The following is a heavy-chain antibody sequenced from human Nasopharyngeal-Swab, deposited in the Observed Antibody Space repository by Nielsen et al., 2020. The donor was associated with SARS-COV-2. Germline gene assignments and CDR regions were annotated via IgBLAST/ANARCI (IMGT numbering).Heavy chain of an antibody. V-gene: IGHV1-18*01. CDR2: IGAYNGNT. CDR3: ARHGVADDY. J-gene: IGHJ4*02. D-gene: IGHD3-3*01. CDR1: GYIFTSYN. Sequence: ASVKVSCKASGYIFTSYNISWVRQARGQGLEWMGCIGAYNGNTNYAQKFQDRVTMTTDTSTSPVYMELRSLRSDDTAVYYCARHGVADDYWGQGTLVTVSS.